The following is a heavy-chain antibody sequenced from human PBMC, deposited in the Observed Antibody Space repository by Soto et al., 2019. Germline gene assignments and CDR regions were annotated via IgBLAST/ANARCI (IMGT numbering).Heavy chain of an antibody. V-gene: IGHV4-4*02. J-gene: IGHJ2*01. Sequence: QVKLQASGPGLVKPSGTLSLTFAVSGGSISSSNWWRWVRQPPGKGLDLIGEIYHSGSTNSNPSLQRRVTISVDKSKNQFCLRRSSVTAAYTAVYYCARDRESQVVPAHIDWYFDLWCRGTLVTVSS. D-gene: IGHD2-2*01. CDR3: ARDRESQVVPAHIDWYFDL. CDR1: GGSISSSNW. CDR2: IYHSGST.